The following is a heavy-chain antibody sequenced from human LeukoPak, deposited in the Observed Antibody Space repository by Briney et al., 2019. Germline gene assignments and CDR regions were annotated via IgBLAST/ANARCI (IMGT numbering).Heavy chain of an antibody. V-gene: IGHV3-23*01. D-gene: IGHD1-26*01. CDR2: ISGTGGST. CDR3: AKDRSGVGATYDY. CDR1: GFTFSSYG. Sequence: PGGSLRLSCAASGFTFSSYGMSWVRQAPGKGLEWVSAISGTGGSTYYADSVKGRFTISRDNSKNTLYLQMNSLRAEDTAVYYCAKDRSGVGATYDYWGQGTLVTVSS. J-gene: IGHJ4*02.